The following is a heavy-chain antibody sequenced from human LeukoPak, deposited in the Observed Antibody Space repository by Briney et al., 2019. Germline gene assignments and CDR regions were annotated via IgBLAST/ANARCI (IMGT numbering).Heavy chain of an antibody. Sequence: ASVKVSCKASGHTFTSYDINWVRQATGQGLEWMGWMNPNSGNTGYAQKFQGRVTMTRNTSISTAYMELSSLRSEDTAVYYCARVLVDNDAFDIWGQGTMVTVSS. J-gene: IGHJ3*02. CDR1: GHTFTSYD. D-gene: IGHD5-24*01. CDR2: MNPNSGNT. CDR3: ARVLVDNDAFDI. V-gene: IGHV1-8*01.